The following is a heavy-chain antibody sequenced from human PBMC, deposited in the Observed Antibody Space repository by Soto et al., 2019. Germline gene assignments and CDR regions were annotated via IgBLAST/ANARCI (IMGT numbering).Heavy chain of an antibody. V-gene: IGHV3-30*18. CDR2: ISYDGSNK. CDR1: GFTFSSYG. J-gene: IGHJ6*02. D-gene: IGHD3-22*01. CDR3: AKELEQGYDSSGYSYYYYYYGMDV. Sequence: GGSLRLSCAASGFTFSSYGMHWVRQAPGKGLEWVAVISYDGSNKYYADSVKGRFTISRDNSKNTLYLQMNSLRAEDTAVYYCAKELEQGYDSSGYSYYYYYYGMDVWGQGTTVTVSS.